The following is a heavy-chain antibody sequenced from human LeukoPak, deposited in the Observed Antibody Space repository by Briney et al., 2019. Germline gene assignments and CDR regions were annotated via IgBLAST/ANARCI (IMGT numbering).Heavy chain of an antibody. V-gene: IGHV1-69*05. CDR3: ARDKDDYTSGYFDY. Sequence: SVKVSCKASGGTFSSYAISWVRQAPGQGLEWMGGIIPIFGTANYAQKFQGRVTITTDESTSTAYMELSSLRSENTAVYYCARDKDDYTSGYFDYWGQGTLVTVSS. J-gene: IGHJ4*02. CDR1: GGTFSSYA. CDR2: IIPIFGTA. D-gene: IGHD4/OR15-4a*01.